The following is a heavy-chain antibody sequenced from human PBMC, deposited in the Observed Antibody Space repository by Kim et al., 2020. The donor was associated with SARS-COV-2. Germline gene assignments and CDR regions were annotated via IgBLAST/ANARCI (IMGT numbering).Heavy chain of an antibody. J-gene: IGHJ4*02. V-gene: IGHV3-9*01. Sequence: SVKGRFTISRDNAKNSLYLQMNSLRAEDTALYYCAKMNRGYYDSSGYYDYWGQGTLVTVSS. CDR3: AKMNRGYYDSSGYYDY. D-gene: IGHD3-22*01.